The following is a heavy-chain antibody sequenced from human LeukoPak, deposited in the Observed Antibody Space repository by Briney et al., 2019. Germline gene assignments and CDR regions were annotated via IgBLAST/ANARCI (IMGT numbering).Heavy chain of an antibody. CDR1: TNTFTAYY. V-gene: IGHV1-2*04. CDR3: ARGTATYYDLGFDS. CDR2: INPDSGFT. D-gene: IGHD3-3*01. J-gene: IGHJ5*01. Sequence: ASVKVPCRASTNTFTAYYIHRVRQAPGQGLEWMGWINPDSGFTDSIQKFQGWVTMTRDMSSSTAYMELSRLTSDDTAVYYCARGTATYYDLGFDSWGQGTLVSVSS.